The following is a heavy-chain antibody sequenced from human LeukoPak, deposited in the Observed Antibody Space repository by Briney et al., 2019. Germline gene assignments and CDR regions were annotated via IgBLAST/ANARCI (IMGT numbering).Heavy chain of an antibody. J-gene: IGHJ4*02. D-gene: IGHD6-13*01. CDR1: GFTFGSYG. CDR3: ARDGNRPGAAAAGTTFFDY. CDR2: ITSSGSTI. V-gene: IGHV3-48*03. Sequence: GGSLRLSCAASGFTFGSYGVNWVRLAPGRGLEWISYITSSGSTIYYADSVKGRFTISRDNAKNSLYLQMNSLRAEDTAVYYCARDGNRPGAAAAGTTFFDYWGQGTLVTVSS.